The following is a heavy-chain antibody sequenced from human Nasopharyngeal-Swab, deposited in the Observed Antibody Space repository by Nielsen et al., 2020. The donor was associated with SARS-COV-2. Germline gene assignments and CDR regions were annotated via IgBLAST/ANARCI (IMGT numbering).Heavy chain of an antibody. CDR1: GFTFRSYW. J-gene: IGHJ5*02. Sequence: GESLKISCAASGFTFRSYWMHWVRQVPGKGLVWVSRINEDGSITNYADSVEGRFTISRDNAKNTLFLRMNSLRAEDTAVYYCGRDLGGRFSTWGQGTLVTASS. D-gene: IGHD3-16*01. V-gene: IGHV3-74*01. CDR3: GRDLGGRFST. CDR2: INEDGSIT.